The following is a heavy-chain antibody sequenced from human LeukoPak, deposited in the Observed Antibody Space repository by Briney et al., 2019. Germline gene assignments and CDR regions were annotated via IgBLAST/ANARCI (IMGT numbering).Heavy chain of an antibody. Sequence: GGSLRLSCAASGFTFSSYAMHWVRQAPGKGLEWVAVISYDGSNKYYADSVKGRFTISRDNSKNTLYLQMNSLRAEDTAVYYCAKDRSSGAGGYWGQGTLVTVSS. CDR2: ISYDGSNK. D-gene: IGHD6-25*01. CDR1: GFTFSSYA. V-gene: IGHV3-30-3*01. CDR3: AKDRSSGAGGY. J-gene: IGHJ4*02.